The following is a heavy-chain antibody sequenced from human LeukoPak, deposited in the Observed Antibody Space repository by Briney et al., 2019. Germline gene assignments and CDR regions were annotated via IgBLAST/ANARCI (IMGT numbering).Heavy chain of an antibody. CDR1: GFTFSSYS. CDR3: ARVAEYDFWSGYSDY. D-gene: IGHD3-3*01. V-gene: IGHV3-21*01. CDR2: ISSSSSYI. Sequence: GGSLRLSCAASGFTFSSYSMTWVRQAPGKGLEWVSSISSSSSYIYYADSVKGRFTISRDNAKNSLYLQMNSLRAEDTAVYYCARVAEYDFWSGYSDYWGQGTLVTVSS. J-gene: IGHJ4*02.